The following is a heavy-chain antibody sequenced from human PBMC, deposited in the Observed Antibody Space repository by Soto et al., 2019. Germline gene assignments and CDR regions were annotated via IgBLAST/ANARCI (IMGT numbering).Heavy chain of an antibody. CDR2: IIPRFGTA. CDR1: GGTFSSYA. V-gene: IGHV1-69*13. D-gene: IGHD3-22*01. Sequence: ASVKVSCKASGGTFSSYAISWVRQAPGQGLEWVGGIIPRFGTANYAQKFQGRVTITADESTSTAYMELSSLRSEDAAMYYCAKVKYDSSGYYRNFDYWGQGTLVTVSS. CDR3: AKVKYDSSGYYRNFDY. J-gene: IGHJ4*02.